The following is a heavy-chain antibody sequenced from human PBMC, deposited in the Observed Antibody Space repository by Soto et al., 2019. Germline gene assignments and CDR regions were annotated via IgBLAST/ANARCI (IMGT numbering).Heavy chain of an antibody. J-gene: IGHJ4*02. D-gene: IGHD4-17*01. CDR1: GFTFSNYA. CDR3: ARGPSTVATWLDY. Sequence: EVQLVESGEGLVQPGGSLRLSCAASGFTFSNYAMHWVSQAPGKGLEYVSAISGNGGTTYYADSVKGRFTISRDNSKNTLYIQMGSLRAEDMAVYYCARGPSTVATWLDYWGQGTLVTVSS. V-gene: IGHV3-64*02. CDR2: ISGNGGTT.